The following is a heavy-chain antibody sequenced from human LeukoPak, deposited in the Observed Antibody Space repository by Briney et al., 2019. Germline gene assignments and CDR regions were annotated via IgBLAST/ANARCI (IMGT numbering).Heavy chain of an antibody. V-gene: IGHV4-61*01. Sequence: SETLSLTCTVSGGSVSSGSYYWSWIRQPPGKGLEWGGYIYYSGSTNYNPSLKSRVTISVDTSKNQFSLKLSSVTAADTAVYYCARSSWIQLWPIDYWGQGTLVTVSS. D-gene: IGHD5-18*01. CDR3: ARSSWIQLWPIDY. CDR1: GGSVSSGSYY. CDR2: IYYSGST. J-gene: IGHJ4*02.